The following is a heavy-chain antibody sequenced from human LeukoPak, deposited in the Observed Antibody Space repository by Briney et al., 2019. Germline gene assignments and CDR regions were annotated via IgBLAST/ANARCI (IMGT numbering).Heavy chain of an antibody. V-gene: IGHV3-48*03. CDR2: ITSSASTM. CDR3: ARSNWGPDY. J-gene: IGHJ4*02. Sequence: PGGSLRLSCAASGFTFSSYEMNWVRQAPGKGLEWVSFITSSASTMHYADSVKGRFTISRDNAKNSLYLQMNSLRAEDTAVYFCARSNWGPDYWGQGTLVTVSS. CDR1: GFTFSSYE. D-gene: IGHD7-27*01.